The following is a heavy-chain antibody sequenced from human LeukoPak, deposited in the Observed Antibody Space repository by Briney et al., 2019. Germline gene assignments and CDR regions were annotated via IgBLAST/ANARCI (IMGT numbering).Heavy chain of an antibody. V-gene: IGHV3-23*01. D-gene: IGHD5-18*01. CDR3: AKDPGYSYGYSFDY. CDR1: GFTFSSYA. J-gene: IGHJ4*02. Sequence: PGGSLRLSCAASGFTFSSYAMSWVRQAPGKGLEWVSAISGSGGSTYYADSVKGRFTISRDNSKNTLYLQMDSLRAEDTAVYYCAKDPGYSYGYSFDYWGQGTLVTVSS. CDR2: ISGSGGST.